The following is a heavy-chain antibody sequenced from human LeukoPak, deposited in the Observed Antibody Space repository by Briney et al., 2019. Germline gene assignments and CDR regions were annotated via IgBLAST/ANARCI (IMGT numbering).Heavy chain of an antibody. Sequence: SETLSLTCTVSGGSISSGGYYWSWIRQHPGKGLEWIGYIYYSGSTYYNPSLKSRVTISVDTSKNQFSLKLSSVTAADTAVYYCAGVRRGVVPAAMGGYYYYGMDVWGQGTTVTVSS. CDR2: IYYSGST. V-gene: IGHV4-31*03. J-gene: IGHJ6*02. D-gene: IGHD2-2*01. CDR3: AGVRRGVVPAAMGGYYYYGMDV. CDR1: GGSISSGGYY.